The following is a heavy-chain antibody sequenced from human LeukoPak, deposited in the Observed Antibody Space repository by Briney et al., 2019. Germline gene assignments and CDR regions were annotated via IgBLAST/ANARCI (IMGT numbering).Heavy chain of an antibody. V-gene: IGHV4-59*08. CDR1: GGSISTYY. CDR3: ARHGGTLGYFDY. D-gene: IGHD3-16*01. CDR2: VYDSGTT. J-gene: IGHJ4*02. Sequence: SDTLSLSCSLSGGSISTYYWSWIRQTPGKGLDWIGYVYDSGTTSYTPSLERRVTISSDRSKNELSLHLRSVTAADTAVYYCARHGGTLGYFDYWGQGSLVTVAS.